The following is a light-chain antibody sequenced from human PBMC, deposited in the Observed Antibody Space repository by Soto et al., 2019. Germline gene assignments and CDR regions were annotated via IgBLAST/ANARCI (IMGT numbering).Light chain of an antibody. V-gene: IGKV1-5*01. CDR1: QIISDW. CDR2: DAS. CDR3: QQYNSYSLT. J-gene: IGKJ1*01. Sequence: DIQMTQSPSTLSASVGDRVNITCRASQIISDWLAWYQQKPGKAPQVLISDASNLESGVPSRFSGSGSGTEFTLTISSLQPDDFATYYCQQYNSYSLTFGQGTKVEIK.